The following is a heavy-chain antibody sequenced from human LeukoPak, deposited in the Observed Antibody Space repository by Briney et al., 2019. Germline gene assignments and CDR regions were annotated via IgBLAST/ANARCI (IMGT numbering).Heavy chain of an antibody. D-gene: IGHD3-22*01. V-gene: IGHV3-23*01. J-gene: IGHJ4*02. CDR3: AKEVDSSGYYPRDLDY. CDR1: GFTFSSYA. CDR2: ISGSGGST. Sequence: GSLRLSCAASGFTFSSYAMSWVRQAPGKGLEWVSAISGSGGSTYYADSVKGRFTISRDNSKNTLYLQMNSLRAEDTAVYYCAKEVDSSGYYPRDLDYWGQGTLVTVSS.